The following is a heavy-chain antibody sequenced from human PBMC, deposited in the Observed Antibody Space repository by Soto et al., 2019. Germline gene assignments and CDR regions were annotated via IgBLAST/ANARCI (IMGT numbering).Heavy chain of an antibody. CDR1: GFTFSRYW. J-gene: IGHJ4*02. CDR3: IRDLRSGDF. Sequence: EVQLVESGGGLVQPGGSLRLSCAASGFTFSRYWMHWVRQAPGKGLVWVSRIAGEGISTNYADSVKGRFTASRDNAKNTVYLEMSSLRAEDTAVYYCIRDLRSGDFWGQGTLVIVSS. CDR2: IAGEGIST. D-gene: IGHD6-19*01. V-gene: IGHV3-74*01.